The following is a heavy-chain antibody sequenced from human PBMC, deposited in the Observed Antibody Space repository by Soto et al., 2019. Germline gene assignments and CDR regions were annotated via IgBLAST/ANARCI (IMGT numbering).Heavy chain of an antibody. Sequence: ASVKVSCKASGYTFTGYYMHWVRQAPGQGLEWMGWINPNSGGTNYAQKFQGWVTMTRDTSISTAYMELSRLRSDDTAVYYCARLTYGDYGAIDDAFDIWGQGTMVTVSS. D-gene: IGHD4-17*01. V-gene: IGHV1-2*04. CDR2: INPNSGGT. J-gene: IGHJ3*02. CDR3: ARLTYGDYGAIDDAFDI. CDR1: GYTFTGYY.